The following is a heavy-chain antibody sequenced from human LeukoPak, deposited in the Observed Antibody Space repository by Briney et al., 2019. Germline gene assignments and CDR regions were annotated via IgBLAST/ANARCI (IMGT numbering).Heavy chain of an antibody. J-gene: IGHJ6*02. CDR1: GGSISSGGYS. V-gene: IGHV4-61*08. D-gene: IGHD5-18*01. CDR3: ARDRGRIQLWSSTIGGYYYGMDV. Sequence: SETLSLTCAVPGGSISSGGYSWSWIRQPPGKGLEWIGYIYYSGSTNYNPSLKSRVTISVDTSKNQFSLKLSSVTAADTAVYYCARDRGRIQLWSSTIGGYYYGMDVWGQGTTVTVSS. CDR2: IYYSGST.